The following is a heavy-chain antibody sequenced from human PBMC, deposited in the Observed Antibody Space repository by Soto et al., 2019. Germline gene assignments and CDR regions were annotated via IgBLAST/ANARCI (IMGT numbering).Heavy chain of an antibody. CDR3: ARLSKGYCSDTSCYSWIDP. V-gene: IGHV1-69*13. J-gene: IGHJ5*02. CDR1: GCTFSSYA. D-gene: IGHD2-2*01. CDR2: IIPIFGTA. Sequence: SVKVSCKASGCTFSSYAISWVRQAPGQGLEWMGGIIPIFGTANYAQKFQVRVTITAGESTSTAYMELSSLRSEDTAVYYCARLSKGYCSDTSCYSWIDPWGQGTLVTVSS.